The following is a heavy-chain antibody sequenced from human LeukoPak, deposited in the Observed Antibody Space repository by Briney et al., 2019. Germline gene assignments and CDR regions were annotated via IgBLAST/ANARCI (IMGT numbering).Heavy chain of an antibody. J-gene: IGHJ4*02. Sequence: SQTLSLTCTVSGGSISSGDYYWSWIRQPPGKGLEWIGYIYYSGSTYYNPSLKSRVTISVDTSKNQFSLKLSSVAAADTAVYYCARDLLNEGNHLDYWGQGTLVTVSS. CDR2: IYYSGST. V-gene: IGHV4-30-4*01. CDR1: GGSISSGDYY. CDR3: ARDLLNEGNHLDY. D-gene: IGHD4-23*01.